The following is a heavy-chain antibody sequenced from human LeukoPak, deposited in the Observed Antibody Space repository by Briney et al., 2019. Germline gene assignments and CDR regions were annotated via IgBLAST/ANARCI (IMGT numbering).Heavy chain of an antibody. D-gene: IGHD2-15*01. CDR2: VYYSGAT. CDR1: GGSISSRGFF. Sequence: PSETLSLTCTVSGGSISSRGFFWGWIRQPPGKGPEWIGSVYYSGATYYNSSLKSRVTISVDTSKNHFSLKLSPVTAADTAVYYCARLSCSDTICPTLPYNHFDPWGQGTLVTVSS. J-gene: IGHJ5*02. V-gene: IGHV4-39*01. CDR3: ARLSCSDTICPTLPYNHFDP.